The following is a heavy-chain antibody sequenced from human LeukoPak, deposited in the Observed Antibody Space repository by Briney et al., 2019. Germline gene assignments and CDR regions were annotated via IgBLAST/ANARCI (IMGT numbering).Heavy chain of an antibody. CDR1: GYSISSGYY. V-gene: IGHV4-38-2*02. CDR2: IYHSGST. CDR3: ARDLLEWGSGSYRNYYYYYYMDV. Sequence: SETLSLTCAVSGYSISSGYYWGWIRQPPGKGLEWIGSIYHSGSTYYNPSLKSRVTISVDTSKNQFSLKLSSVTAADTAVYYCARDLLEWGSGSYRNYYYYYYMDVWGKGTTVTVSS. J-gene: IGHJ6*03. D-gene: IGHD3-10*01.